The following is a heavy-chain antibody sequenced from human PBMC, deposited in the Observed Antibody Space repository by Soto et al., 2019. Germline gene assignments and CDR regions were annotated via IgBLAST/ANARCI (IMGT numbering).Heavy chain of an antibody. Sequence: QITLKESGPPLVKPTQTLTLTCTFSGFSLSTSGVGVGWIRQPPGKALEWLALIYWDDEKRYSPSLKSRLTITKDTSNNQVVTTMTNMDPVNTARYYCADRPGLRYFDWLLYFDYWGQGTLVTVSS. CDR2: IYWDDEK. V-gene: IGHV2-5*02. CDR3: ADRPGLRYFDWLLYFDY. CDR1: GFSLSTSGVG. D-gene: IGHD3-9*01. J-gene: IGHJ4*02.